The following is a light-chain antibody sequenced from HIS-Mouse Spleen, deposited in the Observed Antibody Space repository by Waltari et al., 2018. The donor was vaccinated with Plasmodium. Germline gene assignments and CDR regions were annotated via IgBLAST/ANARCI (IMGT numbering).Light chain of an antibody. V-gene: IGKV3-15*01. CDR3: QQYNNWPMYT. J-gene: IGKJ2*01. CDR1: QSVSSN. CDR2: GAS. Sequence: TLSVSPGERATLSCRASQSVSSNLAWYQQKPGQAPRLLIYGASTRATGIPARFSGSGSGTEFTLTISSLQSEDFAVYYCQQYNNWPMYTFGQGTKLEIK.